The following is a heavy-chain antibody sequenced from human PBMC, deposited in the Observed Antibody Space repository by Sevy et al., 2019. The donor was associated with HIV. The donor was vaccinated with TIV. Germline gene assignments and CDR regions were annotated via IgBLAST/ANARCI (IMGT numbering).Heavy chain of an antibody. D-gene: IGHD3-16*01. Sequence: GGSLRLYCTASGFTFSSYWMAWVRQAPGKGLEWVANINQDGSEKYYLDSVKGRFTISRDNAKNSLYLQMNSLRAEDTAVYYCARGGSLFAYWGQGTLVTVSS. CDR3: ARGGSLFAY. CDR2: INQDGSEK. J-gene: IGHJ4*02. V-gene: IGHV3-7*03. CDR1: GFTFSSYW.